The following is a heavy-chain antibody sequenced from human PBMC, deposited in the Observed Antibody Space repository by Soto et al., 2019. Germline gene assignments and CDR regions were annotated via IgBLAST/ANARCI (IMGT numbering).Heavy chain of an antibody. V-gene: IGHV3-30*18. CDR2: ISYDGNNE. J-gene: IGHJ3*02. Sequence: QVQLVQSGGGVVQPGRSLRLSCAASGFTFSGYGMHWVRQAPGKGLEWVAVISYDGNNEYYADSVKGRFTISRDNSKNTLYLQMNSLRAEDRAVYYCAKDRSGWFGAFDSWGQGTVVFGSS. CDR1: GFTFSGYG. CDR3: AKDRSGWFGAFDS. D-gene: IGHD6-19*01.